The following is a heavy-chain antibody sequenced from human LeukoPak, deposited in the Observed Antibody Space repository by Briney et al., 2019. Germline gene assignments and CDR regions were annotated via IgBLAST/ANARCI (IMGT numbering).Heavy chain of an antibody. J-gene: IGHJ4*02. CDR3: ASEISYQLLIPNPFDY. V-gene: IGHV3-30*03. D-gene: IGHD2-2*01. CDR2: ISYDGRNK. CDR1: GFTFSSYG. Sequence: PGRSLRLSCAASGFTFSSYGMHWVRQAPGKGLEWVAVISYDGRNKYYADSVKGRFTISRDNSKNTLYLQMNSLRAEDTAVYYCASEISYQLLIPNPFDYWGQGTLVTVSS.